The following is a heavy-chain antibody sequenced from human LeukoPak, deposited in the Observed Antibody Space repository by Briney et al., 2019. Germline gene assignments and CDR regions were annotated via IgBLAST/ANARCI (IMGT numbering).Heavy chain of an antibody. V-gene: IGHV3-7*01. J-gene: IGHJ3*02. CDR1: GFTFSSYW. Sequence: GGSLRLSCAASGFTFSSYWMGWVRQAPGKGLEWVANIKQDGSEKYYVDSVKGRFTISRDNAKNSLYLQMNSLRAEDTAVYYCARDPRARGSYLSAFDIWGQGRMVTVSS. D-gene: IGHD1-26*01. CDR2: IKQDGSEK. CDR3: ARDPRARGSYLSAFDI.